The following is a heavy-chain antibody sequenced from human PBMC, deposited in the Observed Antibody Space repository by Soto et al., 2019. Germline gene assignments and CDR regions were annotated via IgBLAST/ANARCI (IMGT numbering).Heavy chain of an antibody. D-gene: IGHD2-21*01. CDR1: GGSISSTNW. Sequence: QVHLRESGPGLVKTSGTLSLTCVVSGGSISSTNWWTWVRQPPGKGLEWIGEIYHSGSPTYSPSLRGRATISAXXXNXXFSLRLRSVTAADTAVYYWATLPPRIVVALLPIPTWGQGILVTVSS. CDR3: ATLPPRIVVALLPIPT. CDR2: IYHSGSP. V-gene: IGHV4-4*02. J-gene: IGHJ5*02.